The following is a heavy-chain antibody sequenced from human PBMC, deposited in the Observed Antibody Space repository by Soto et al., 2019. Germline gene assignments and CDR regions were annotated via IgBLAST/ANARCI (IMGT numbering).Heavy chain of an antibody. Sequence: SETLSLTCTVSGGSTTSDYWSWIRQPPGKGLERLGYIFHSLGAKYNPSLGSRGTISLDTSKNQLSLSLRPVTAADTAIYFCVRDLNGSGDYWGQGTLVTVSS. D-gene: IGHD3-10*01. CDR2: IFHSLGA. J-gene: IGHJ4*02. CDR1: GGSTTSDY. CDR3: VRDLNGSGDY. V-gene: IGHV4-59*01.